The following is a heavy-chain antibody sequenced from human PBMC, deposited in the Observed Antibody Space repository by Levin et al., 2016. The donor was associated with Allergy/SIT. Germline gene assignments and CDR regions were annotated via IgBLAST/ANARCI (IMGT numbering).Heavy chain of an antibody. CDR2: IRSKAYGGTT. J-gene: IGHJ3*02. Sequence: VRQMPGKGLEWVGFIRSKAYGGTTEYAASVKGRFTISRDDSKSIAYLQMNSLKTEDTAVYYCTIEYNDAFDIWGQGTMVTVSS. V-gene: IGHV3-49*02. CDR3: TIEYNDAFDI. D-gene: IGHD1-14*01.